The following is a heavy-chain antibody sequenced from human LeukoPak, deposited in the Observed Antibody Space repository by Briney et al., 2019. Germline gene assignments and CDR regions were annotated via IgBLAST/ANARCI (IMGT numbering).Heavy chain of an antibody. CDR1: GFTFGDYA. Sequence: GGSLRLSCTASGFTFGDYAMSWVRQAPGKGLEWVSYISSSSSTIYYADSVKGRFTISRDNAKNSLYLQMNSLRDEDTAVYYCARERGYYGSGSYYNPGDYWGQGTLVTVSS. J-gene: IGHJ4*02. CDR2: ISSSSSTI. CDR3: ARERGYYGSGSYYNPGDY. D-gene: IGHD3-10*01. V-gene: IGHV3-48*02.